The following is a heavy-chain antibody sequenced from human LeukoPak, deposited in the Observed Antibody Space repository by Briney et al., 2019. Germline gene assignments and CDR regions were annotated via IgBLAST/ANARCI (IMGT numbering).Heavy chain of an antibody. D-gene: IGHD2-2*01. J-gene: IGHJ4*02. CDR2: IIPTLGIR. CDR1: GDTSTIYS. Sequence: ASVKVSCKASGDTSTIYSISWVRQAPGQGLAWLGRIIPTLGIRNYAQSFKGRVTITADKSTSTAYMELTSLRSEDTAVYYCAGGVPAAFWGQGTLVTVSS. CDR3: AGGVPAAF. V-gene: IGHV1-69*02.